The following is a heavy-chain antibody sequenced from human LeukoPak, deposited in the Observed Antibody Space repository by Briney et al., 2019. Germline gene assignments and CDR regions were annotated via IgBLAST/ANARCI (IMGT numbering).Heavy chain of an antibody. V-gene: IGHV4-59*01. J-gene: IGHJ6*02. CDR3: AREGYGSGKYRVLHKNSSLPRDYGMDV. D-gene: IGHD3-10*01. CDR2: IYYSGST. Sequence: SETLSLTCTVSGGSISSYYWSWIRQPPGKGLEWIGYIYYSGSTNYNPSLKSRVTISVDTSKNQFSLKLSSVTAADTAVYYCAREGYGSGKYRVLHKNSSLPRDYGMDVWGQGTTVTVSS. CDR1: GGSISSYY.